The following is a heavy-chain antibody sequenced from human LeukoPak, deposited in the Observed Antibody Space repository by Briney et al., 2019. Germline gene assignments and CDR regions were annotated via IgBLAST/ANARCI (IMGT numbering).Heavy chain of an antibody. Sequence: ALVKVSCKASGYTFTGYYMHWVRQAPGQGLEWMGWINPNSGGTNYAQKFQGRVTMTRDTSISTAYMELSRLRSDDTAVYYCAREQKDIVLVVAATPYYYYYGIDVWGQGTTVTVSS. V-gene: IGHV1-2*02. D-gene: IGHD2-15*01. CDR2: INPNSGGT. CDR3: AREQKDIVLVVAATPYYYYYGIDV. CDR1: GYTFTGYY. J-gene: IGHJ6*02.